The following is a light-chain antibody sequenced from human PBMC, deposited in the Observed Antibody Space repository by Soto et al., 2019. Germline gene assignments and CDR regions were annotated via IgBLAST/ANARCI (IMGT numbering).Light chain of an antibody. J-gene: IGLJ2*01. CDR1: SSDVGSYNT. CDR2: EDT. V-gene: IGLV2-23*01. CDR3: CSSAGDTFVV. Sequence: QSVLTQPASVSGSPGQSITISCTGTSSDVGSYNTVSWYQQHPGKAPKLMIFEDTERPSGVSHRFSASKSGNTAYLSISGLRAEDEVYYYCCSSAGDTFVVLGGGTRVTV.